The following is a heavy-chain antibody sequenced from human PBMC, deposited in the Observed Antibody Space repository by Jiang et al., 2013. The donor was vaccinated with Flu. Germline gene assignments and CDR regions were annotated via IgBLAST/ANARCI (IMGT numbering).Heavy chain of an antibody. CDR1: GYSISSGYY. Sequence: LLKPSETLSLTCAVSGYSISSGYYWGWIRQPPGKGLEWIGISWHRVSTYYNPSLKSRVTISVDTSKNQFSLKLSSVTAADTAVYYCARLLKGYYYDSSGYGFWFDPWGQGTLVTVSS. V-gene: IGHV4-38-2*01. D-gene: IGHD3-22*01. CDR2: SWHRVST. J-gene: IGHJ5*02. CDR3: ARLLKGYYYDSSGYGFWFDP.